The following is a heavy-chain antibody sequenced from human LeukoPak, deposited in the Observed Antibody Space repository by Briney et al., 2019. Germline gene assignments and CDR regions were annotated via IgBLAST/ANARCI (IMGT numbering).Heavy chain of an antibody. CDR1: GYSFTSYW. D-gene: IGHD3-10*01. CDR2: IYPGDSDI. V-gene: IGHV5-51*01. Sequence: GESLKISCKGSGYSFTSYWIGWVRQMPGKGLEWMGIIYPGDSDIRYSPSFQGQVTISADKSSSTAYLQWSSLKASDTAMYYCARQKGDGYYYRGFGELNPFDYWGQGTLVTVSS. J-gene: IGHJ4*02. CDR3: ARQKGDGYYYRGFGELNPFDY.